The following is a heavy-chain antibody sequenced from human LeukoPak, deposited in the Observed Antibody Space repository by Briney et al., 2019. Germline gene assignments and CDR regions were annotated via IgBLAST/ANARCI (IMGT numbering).Heavy chain of an antibody. V-gene: IGHV3-53*01. CDR2: IYSGGST. Sequence: GGSLRLSCAASGFTVSSNYMSWVRQAPGKGLEWVSIIYSGGSTYYADSVKGRFTISRDNAKNSLYLQMNNLRAEDTAVYYCARFETCTSTTCDDTFDIWGQGTVVIVSS. D-gene: IGHD2-2*01. CDR3: ARFETCTSTTCDDTFDI. CDR1: GFTVSSNY. J-gene: IGHJ3*02.